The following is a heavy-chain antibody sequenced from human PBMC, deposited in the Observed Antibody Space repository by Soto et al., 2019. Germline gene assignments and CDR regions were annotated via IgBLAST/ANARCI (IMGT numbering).Heavy chain of an antibody. V-gene: IGHV3-23*01. CDR1: GLPFCSSA. D-gene: IGHD6-6*01. J-gene: IGHJ3*01. CDR2: ISGSGGST. Sequence: HPAGSLRLCCSASGLPFCSSAMSWVRPAPGKGLEWVSAISGSGGSTYYPDSVKGRFTISRDNSKNTLYLQMNSLRAEDTAVYYCTNRKLPTRPWGPAFDVWGQGKMVTVS. CDR3: TNRKLPTRPWGPAFDV.